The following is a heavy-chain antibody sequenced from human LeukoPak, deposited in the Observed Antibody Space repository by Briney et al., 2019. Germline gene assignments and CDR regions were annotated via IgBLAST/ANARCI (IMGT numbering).Heavy chain of an antibody. CDR1: GFPLSDAW. V-gene: IGHV3-15*07. Sequence: PGGSLRLSCAVSGFPLSDAWMNWVRQAPGKGLEWVGRIKRMVYGAPTDYAVPVKGRFIITRDDSRNMVYLQMNSLKTEDTAVYFCTSGYSVARHDHYWGPGTQVIVSS. J-gene: IGHJ4*02. CDR3: TSGYSVARHDHY. CDR2: IKRMVYGAPT. D-gene: IGHD5/OR15-5a*01.